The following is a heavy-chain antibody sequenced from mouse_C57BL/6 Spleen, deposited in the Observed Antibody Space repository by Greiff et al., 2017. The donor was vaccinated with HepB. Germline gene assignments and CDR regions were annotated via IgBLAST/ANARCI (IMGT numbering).Heavy chain of an antibody. CDR3: AKGDYGNYYAMDY. CDR1: GFSLTSYG. Sequence: VKLMESGPGLVQPSQSLSITCTVSGFSLTSYGVHWVRQSPGKGLEWLGVIWSGGSTDYNAAFMSRLSITKDNAKSQVYFKMNSLHADDTAIYYCAKGDYGNYYAMDYWGQGTSVTVSS. D-gene: IGHD2-1*01. CDR2: IWSGGST. J-gene: IGHJ4*01. V-gene: IGHV2-5*01.